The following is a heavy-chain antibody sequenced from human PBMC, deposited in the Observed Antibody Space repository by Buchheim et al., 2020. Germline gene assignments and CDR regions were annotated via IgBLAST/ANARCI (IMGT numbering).Heavy chain of an antibody. V-gene: IGHV3-11*06. J-gene: IGHJ6*02. CDR3: ARGYSSSWRDNMDV. D-gene: IGHD6-13*01. CDR2: ISSSTTYT. Sequence: QVQLVESGGGLVKPGGSLRLSCAASGFTFSDYYMTWIRQAPGKGLEWVSFISSSTTYTNYADSVKGRFTISRDNAKNSLYLQMNSLRAEDTALYYCARGYSSSWRDNMDVWDQGTT. CDR1: GFTFSDYY.